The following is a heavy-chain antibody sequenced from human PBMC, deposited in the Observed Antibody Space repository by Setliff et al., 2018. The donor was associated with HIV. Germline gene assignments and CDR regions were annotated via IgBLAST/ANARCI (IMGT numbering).Heavy chain of an antibody. D-gene: IGHD4-17*01. CDR3: ARDDYGPNY. Sequence: RLSCAASGFTFSNYWMHWVRQAPGEGLVWGSRIKSNGNITNYADSVKGRFTISRDNAKNTLYLQMNSLRAEDTAVYYCARDDYGPNYWGQGTMVTVSS. J-gene: IGHJ4*02. CDR1: GFTFSNYW. V-gene: IGHV3-74*01. CDR2: IKSNGNIT.